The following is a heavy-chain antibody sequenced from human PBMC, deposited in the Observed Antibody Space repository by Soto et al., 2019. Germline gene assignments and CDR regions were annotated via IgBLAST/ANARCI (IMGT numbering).Heavy chain of an antibody. J-gene: IGHJ4*02. CDR3: MMSHGFYKFES. V-gene: IGHV4-4*02. CDR2: MLHSGTT. D-gene: IGHD1-1*01. Sequence: QLQLQESGPGLVKPSGTLSLTCAVSGDSVSSNKWWGWVRQSPGKGLEWIADMLHSGTTNYSPSLASRVTFSIDRSKNQFSLRLTSVTVADTAVYFCMMSHGFYKFESWGQGTLVTVSS. CDR1: GDSVSSNKW.